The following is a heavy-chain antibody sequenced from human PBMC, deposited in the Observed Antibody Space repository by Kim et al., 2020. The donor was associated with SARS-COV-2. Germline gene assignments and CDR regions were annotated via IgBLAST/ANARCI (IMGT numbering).Heavy chain of an antibody. Sequence: SETLSLTCTVSGGSISSGGYYWSWIRQHPGKGLEWIGYIYYSGSTYYNPSLKSRVTISVDTSKNQFSLKLSSVTAADTAVYYCATQGGYYDSSGYSHGHIDYWGQGTLVTVSS. CDR2: IYYSGST. CDR1: GGSISSGGYY. V-gene: IGHV4-31*03. J-gene: IGHJ4*02. CDR3: ATQGGYYDSSGYSHGHIDY. D-gene: IGHD3-22*01.